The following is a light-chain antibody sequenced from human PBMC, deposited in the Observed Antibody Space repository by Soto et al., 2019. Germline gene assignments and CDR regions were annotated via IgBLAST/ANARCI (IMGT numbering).Light chain of an antibody. CDR2: GAS. CDR1: QSVSSN. J-gene: IGKJ1*01. CDR3: QQYNNWPRT. Sequence: EVVMTQSPDTLSVSPGETATLSCRASQSVSSNLAWYQQKLGQAPRLLIYGASTRATGISARFSGSGSGTEFTLTITSLQSEDFAIYHCQQYNNWPRTFGQGTRVEIK. V-gene: IGKV3-15*01.